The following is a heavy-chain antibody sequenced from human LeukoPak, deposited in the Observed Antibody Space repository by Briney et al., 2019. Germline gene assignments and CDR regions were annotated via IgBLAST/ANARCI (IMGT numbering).Heavy chain of an antibody. CDR2: IHYSGST. J-gene: IGHJ4*02. D-gene: IGHD4-11*01. CDR3: ARVTTVYGNYLFDY. V-gene: IGHV4-59*01. CDR1: GGSINSYY. Sequence: PSETLSLTCTVSGGSINSYYWSWIRQPPGRGLEWVGSIHYSGSTSYNPSLRSRVTISVDKSKNQFFLKLSSVTATDTAVYYCARVTTVYGNYLFDYWGQGTLVTVSS.